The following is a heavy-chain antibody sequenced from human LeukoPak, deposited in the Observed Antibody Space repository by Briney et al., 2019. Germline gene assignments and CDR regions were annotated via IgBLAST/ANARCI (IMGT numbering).Heavy chain of an antibody. CDR2: ISSSGSTI. V-gene: IGHV3-11*01. CDR1: GFTFSDYY. J-gene: IGHJ6*02. Sequence: KSGGSLRLSCAASGFTFSDYYMSWIRQAPGKGLEWVSYISSSGSTIYYADSVKGRFTISRDNAKNSLYLQMNSLRAEDTAVYYCARVSGRDYGSVTIGRYYYYGMDVWGQGTTVTVSS. CDR3: ARVSGRDYGSVTIGRYYYYGMDV. D-gene: IGHD3-10*01.